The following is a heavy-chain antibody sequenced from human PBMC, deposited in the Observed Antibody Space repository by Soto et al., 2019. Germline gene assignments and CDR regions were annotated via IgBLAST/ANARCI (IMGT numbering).Heavy chain of an antibody. J-gene: IGHJ6*02. CDR1: GYAFTSYD. Sequence: GASVKVSCKASGYAFTSYDINWVRQATGQGLEWIGWMNPNSGNTGYAQKFQGRVTMTRNTSISTAYMELSSLRSEDTAVYYCARGGLGVATRFAVYYYYGMDVWGQGTTVTVSS. CDR3: ARGGLGVATRFAVYYYYGMDV. D-gene: IGHD5-12*01. CDR2: MNPNSGNT. V-gene: IGHV1-8*01.